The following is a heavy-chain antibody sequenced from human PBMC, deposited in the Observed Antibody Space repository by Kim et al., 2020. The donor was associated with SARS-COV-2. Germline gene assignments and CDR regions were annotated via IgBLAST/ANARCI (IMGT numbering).Heavy chain of an antibody. J-gene: IGHJ4*02. CDR1: GFIFSSYS. D-gene: IGHD4-17*01. V-gene: IGHV3-21*01. CDR2: IYSSSSYI. CDR3: ASLDYGDYEGANGTFGGYFDY. Sequence: GGSLRLSCAASGFIFSSYSMNWVRQAPGKGLEWVSSIYSSSSYIYYADSVKGRFTISRDNAKNSLYLQMNSLRAEDTAVYYCASLDYGDYEGANGTFGGYFDYWGQGTLVTVSS.